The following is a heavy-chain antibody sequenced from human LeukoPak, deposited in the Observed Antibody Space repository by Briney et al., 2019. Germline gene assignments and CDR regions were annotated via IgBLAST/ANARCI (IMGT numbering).Heavy chain of an antibody. V-gene: IGHV3-23*01. D-gene: IGHD2-2*01. CDR3: AEAPGAAAHFDY. CDR2: ISGSGGST. Sequence: GGSLRLSCAASGFTFSSYAMSWVRQAPGKGLEWVSAISGSGGSTYYADSVKGRFTISRDNSKNTLYLQMNSLRAEGTAVYYCAEAPGAAAHFDYWGQGTLVTVSS. J-gene: IGHJ4*02. CDR1: GFTFSSYA.